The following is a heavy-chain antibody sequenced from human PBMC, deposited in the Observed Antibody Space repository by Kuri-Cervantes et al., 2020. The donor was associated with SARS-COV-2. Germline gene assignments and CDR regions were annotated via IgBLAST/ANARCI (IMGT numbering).Heavy chain of an antibody. V-gene: IGHV4-61*02. CDR1: GGSISSSSYY. D-gene: IGHD7-27*01. J-gene: IGHJ6*03. CDR3: ARGTGDLSRSDYYYYYYMDV. Sequence: LRLSCTVSGGSISSSSYYWSWIRQPAGKGLEWIGRIYTSGSTNYNPSLKSRVTISVDTSKNQFSLKLSSVTAADTAVYYCARGTGDLSRSDYYYYYYMDVWGKGTTVTVSS. CDR2: IYTSGST.